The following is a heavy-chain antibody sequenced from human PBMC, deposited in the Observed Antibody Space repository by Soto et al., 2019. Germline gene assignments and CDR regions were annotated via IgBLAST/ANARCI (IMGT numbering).Heavy chain of an antibody. CDR3: ARDVVRYSYGLPGIY. J-gene: IGHJ4*02. D-gene: IGHD5-18*01. Sequence: QVQLVESGGGVVQPGRSLRLSCAASGFTFSSYAMHWVRQAPGKGLEWVAVISYDGSNKYYADSVKGRFTISRDNSKNTLYLQMNSLRAEDTAVYYCARDVVRYSYGLPGIYWGQGTLVTVSS. CDR1: GFTFSSYA. CDR2: ISYDGSNK. V-gene: IGHV3-30-3*01.